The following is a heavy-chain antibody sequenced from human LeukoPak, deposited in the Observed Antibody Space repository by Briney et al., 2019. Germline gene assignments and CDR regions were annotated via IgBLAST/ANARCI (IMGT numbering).Heavy chain of an antibody. D-gene: IGHD5-18*01. CDR3: ARIAPHTALVTNWFAP. CDR2: IFWNDGK. Sequence: SGPTLVNPTETLTQTCTVSGFSLSNARMGVSWIRQPPGKALEWLAHIFWNDGKSYSTSLKSRLTISKDTSKSQVVLTMTNMGPVDTATYYCARIAPHTALVTNWFAPWGQGTLVTVSS. CDR1: GFSLSNARMG. V-gene: IGHV2-26*01. J-gene: IGHJ5*02.